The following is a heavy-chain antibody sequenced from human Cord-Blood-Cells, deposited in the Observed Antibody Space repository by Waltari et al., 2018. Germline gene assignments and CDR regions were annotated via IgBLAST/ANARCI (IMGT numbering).Heavy chain of an antibody. Sequence: QVQLVESGGGVVQPGRSLRLSCAASGLTFSRYGMHWVRQAPGKGLAWVAVISEVGSNKYYADTGKGRFTISRDNSKSALDLQMNSLREEDTAVYYCAKDQTDGSGSYLDSLGQGTLVTVSA. CDR1: GLTFSRYG. CDR3: AKDQTDGSGSYLDS. V-gene: IGHV3-30*18. CDR2: ISEVGSNK. J-gene: IGHJ4*02. D-gene: IGHD3-10*01.